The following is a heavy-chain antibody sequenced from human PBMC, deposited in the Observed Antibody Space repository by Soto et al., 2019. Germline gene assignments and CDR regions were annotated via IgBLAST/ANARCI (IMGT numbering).Heavy chain of an antibody. CDR2: VSGSGGST. V-gene: IGHV3-23*01. CDR1: GFTFSTYA. Sequence: EVQLLESGGGLVQPGGSLRLSCAASGFTFSTYAMSWVRQAPGRGLEWVSAVSGSGGSTYAADSEKGRFTICIDNSKNTLYMNMNIQIAEDTAVYYCANDRIVVVPPAMAGYFDLWGHGTLVTVSS. CDR3: ANDRIVVVPPAMAGYFDL. J-gene: IGHJ2*01. D-gene: IGHD2-2*01.